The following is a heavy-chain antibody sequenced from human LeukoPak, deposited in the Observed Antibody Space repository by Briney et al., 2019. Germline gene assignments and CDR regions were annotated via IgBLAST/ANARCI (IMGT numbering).Heavy chain of an antibody. V-gene: IGHV3-53*01. CDR2: ILDNGDT. J-gene: IGHJ4*02. CDR3: VRGRLFRGGFDS. CDR1: GFTVSNNY. Sequence: GGSLRLSCAASGFTVSNNYMSWVRQVPGKGPEWVSGILDNGDTNYTDSVKGRFTISRDNSKNTLYLQMSSLRADDTAVYYCVRGRLFRGGFDSWGQGTLVTVS. D-gene: IGHD2-15*01.